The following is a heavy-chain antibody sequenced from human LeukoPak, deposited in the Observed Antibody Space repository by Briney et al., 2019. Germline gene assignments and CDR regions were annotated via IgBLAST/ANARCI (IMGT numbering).Heavy chain of an antibody. V-gene: IGHV3-21*01. CDR3: TRDGDVSGYSD. J-gene: IGHJ4*02. CDR1: GFTFNSYS. Sequence: GGSLRLSCAASGFTFNSYSMVWVRQAPGKGPEWLSSISSDSAYIYYADSARGRFTVSRDNAKNSLYLQMNSLRAEDTAVYYCTRDGDVSGYSDWGQGTLVTVSS. CDR2: ISSDSAYI. D-gene: IGHD3-22*01.